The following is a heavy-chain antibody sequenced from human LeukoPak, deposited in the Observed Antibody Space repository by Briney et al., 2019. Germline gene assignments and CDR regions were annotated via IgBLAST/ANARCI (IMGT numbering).Heavy chain of an antibody. CDR2: IIPILGIA. J-gene: IGHJ6*02. CDR1: GGTFSSYA. V-gene: IGHV1-69*04. D-gene: IGHD5-12*01. Sequence: SVKVSCKASGGTFSSYAISWVRQAPGQGLEWMGRIIPILGIANYAQKFQGRVTITADKSTSTAYMELSSLRSEDTAVYYCARDPYSGYEDYYYYYGMDVWGQGTTVTVSS. CDR3: ARDPYSGYEDYYYYYGMDV.